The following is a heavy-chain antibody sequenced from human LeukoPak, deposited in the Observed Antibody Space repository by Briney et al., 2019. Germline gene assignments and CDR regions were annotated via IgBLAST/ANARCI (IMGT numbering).Heavy chain of an antibody. J-gene: IGHJ4*02. CDR1: GFTFSSYG. Sequence: PGRSLRLSCVASGFTFSSYGMHWVRQAPGKGLEWVAVIWYDGSNKYYADSVKGRFTISRDNSENTLYLQMNSLRAEDTAVYYCARDYVYCRDFDYWGQGTLVTVSS. V-gene: IGHV3-33*01. D-gene: IGHD5/OR15-5a*01. CDR3: ARDYVYCRDFDY. CDR2: IWYDGSNK.